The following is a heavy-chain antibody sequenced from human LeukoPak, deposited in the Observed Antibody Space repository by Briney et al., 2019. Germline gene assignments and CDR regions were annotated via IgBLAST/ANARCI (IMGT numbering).Heavy chain of an antibody. CDR2: IYYSGST. V-gene: IGHV4-39*01. Sequence: PSETLSLTCTVSGGSISSSSYYWGWIRQPPGKGLEWIGSIYYSGSTYYNPSLKSRFTISVDTSKNPFSLKLSSVTAADTAVYYCARPTTSSSWYDYDYWGQGTLVTVSS. J-gene: IGHJ4*02. CDR3: ARPTTSSSWYDYDY. D-gene: IGHD6-13*01. CDR1: GGSISSSSYY.